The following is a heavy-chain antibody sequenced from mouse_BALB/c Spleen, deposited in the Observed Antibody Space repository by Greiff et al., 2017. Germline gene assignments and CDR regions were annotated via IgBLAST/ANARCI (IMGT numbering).Heavy chain of an antibody. CDR2: INPSNGRT. Sequence: VQLQQPGAELVKPGASVKLSCKASGYTFTSYWMHWVKQRPGQGLEWIGEINPSNGRTNYNEKFKSKATLTVDKSSSTAYMQLSSLTSEDSAVYYCARSYYRYDYYAMDYWGQGTSVTVSS. CDR3: ARSYYRYDYYAMDY. CDR1: GYTFTSYW. D-gene: IGHD2-14*01. J-gene: IGHJ4*01. V-gene: IGHV1S81*02.